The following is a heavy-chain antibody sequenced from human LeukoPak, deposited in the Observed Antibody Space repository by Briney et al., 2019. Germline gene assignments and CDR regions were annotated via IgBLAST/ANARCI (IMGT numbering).Heavy chain of an antibody. CDR3: ARDSGSSGSVYVY. CDR2: IIPIFGTA. J-gene: IGHJ4*02. Sequence: SVKVSCKASGDTFSSYAISWVRQAPGQGLEWMGGIIPIFGTANYAQKFQGRVTITTDESTSTAYMELSSLRSEDTAVYYCARDSGSSGSVYVYWGQGTLVTVSS. V-gene: IGHV1-69*05. CDR1: GDTFSSYA. D-gene: IGHD3-22*01.